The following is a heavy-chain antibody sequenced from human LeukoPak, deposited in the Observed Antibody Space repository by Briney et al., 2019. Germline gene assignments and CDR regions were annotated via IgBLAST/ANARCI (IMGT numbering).Heavy chain of an antibody. Sequence: SETLSLTCTVSGGSISSSSYYWGWIRQPPGKGLEWIGSIYYSGSTYYNPSLKSRVTISVDTSKNQFTLKLSSVTAADTAVYYCARHRYSSSWYSPRGGPYYFDYWGQGTLVTVSS. CDR1: GGSISSSSYY. D-gene: IGHD6-13*01. J-gene: IGHJ4*02. CDR2: IYYSGST. CDR3: ARHRYSSSWYSPRGGPYYFDY. V-gene: IGHV4-39*01.